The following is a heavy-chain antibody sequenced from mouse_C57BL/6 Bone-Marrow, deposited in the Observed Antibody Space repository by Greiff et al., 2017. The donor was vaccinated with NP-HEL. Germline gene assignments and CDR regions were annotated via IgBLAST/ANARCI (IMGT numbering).Heavy chain of an antibody. CDR2: IRNKANNHAT. V-gene: IGHV6-6*01. Sequence: EVMLVESGGGLVQPGGSMKLSCAASGFTFSDAWMDWVRQSPEKGLEWVAEIRNKANNHATYYAESVKGRFTISRDDSKSSVYLQMNSLRAEDTGIYYCTRSTMVTTGGPWFAYWGQGTLVTVSA. CDR3: TRSTMVTTGGPWFAY. D-gene: IGHD2-2*01. CDR1: GFTFSDAW. J-gene: IGHJ3*01.